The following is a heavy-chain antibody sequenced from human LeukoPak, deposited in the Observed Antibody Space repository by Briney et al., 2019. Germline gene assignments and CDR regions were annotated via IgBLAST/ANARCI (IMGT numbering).Heavy chain of an antibody. J-gene: IGHJ4*02. D-gene: IGHD3-10*01. CDR3: ARAPVSPSRYYFDY. CDR1: GYTFTSFG. CDR2: ISAYSGNT. Sequence: ASVKVSCKASGYTFTSFGISWVRQAPGQGLERMGWISAYSGNTNYAQKLQGRVTMTTDTSTSTAYMELRSLRSDDTAVYYCARAPVSPSRYYFDYWGQGTLVTVSS. V-gene: IGHV1-18*01.